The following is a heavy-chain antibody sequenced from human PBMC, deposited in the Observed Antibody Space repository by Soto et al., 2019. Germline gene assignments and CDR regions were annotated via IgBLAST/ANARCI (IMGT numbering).Heavy chain of an antibody. V-gene: IGHV3-66*01. J-gene: IGHJ4*02. CDR1: GFTVTTCY. CDR2: IYSGGTT. CDR3: ARDGQRIPPGH. D-gene: IGHD2-21*01. Sequence: EVRLVESGGGLVQPGGSLRLSCTASGFTVTTCYMSWFRQAPGEGLVWVSVIYSGGTTSYSYSVRGRFTISRDNDMNILYLQMNSLRADDTAVYFDARDGQRIPPGHWGQGTLVTVSS.